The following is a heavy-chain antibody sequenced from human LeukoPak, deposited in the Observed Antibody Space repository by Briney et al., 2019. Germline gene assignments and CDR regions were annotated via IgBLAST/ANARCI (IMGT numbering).Heavy chain of an antibody. J-gene: IGHJ3*02. D-gene: IGHD3-22*01. CDR2: ISWNSGSI. CDR1: GFTFDDYA. Sequence: GGSLRLSCAASGFTFDDYAMHWVRQAPGKGLEWVSGISWNSGSIGYADSVKGRFTISRDNAKNSLYLQMNSLRAEDTALYYCAKAESSSPYDSRKNAFDIWGQGTMVTVSS. V-gene: IGHV3-9*01. CDR3: AKAESSSPYDSRKNAFDI.